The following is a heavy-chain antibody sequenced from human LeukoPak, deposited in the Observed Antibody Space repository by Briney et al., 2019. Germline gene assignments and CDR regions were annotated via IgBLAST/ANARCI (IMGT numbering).Heavy chain of an antibody. Sequence: GGSQRLSCAPCGFTFSLHGMHCPRQAPGKGLEWVAVIWYDGSNKYYADSVKGRLTISRDNSKNTLYLQMNSLRAEDTAVYDCSTAAGATSLLPFDYWGQGTLVTVSS. CDR1: GFTFSLHG. CDR3: STAAGATSLLPFDY. V-gene: IGHV3-33*01. J-gene: IGHJ4*02. CDR2: IWYDGSNK. D-gene: IGHD1-26*01.